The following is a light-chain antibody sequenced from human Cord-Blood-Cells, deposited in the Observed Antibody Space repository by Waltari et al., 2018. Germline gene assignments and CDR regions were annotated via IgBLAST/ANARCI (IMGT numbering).Light chain of an antibody. J-gene: IGKJ1*01. Sequence: EIVMTQSPATLSVSPGERATRSCRASQSVSSNLAWYQQKPGQAPRLLIYVASTRATGIPARFSGSGSGTEFTLTISSLQSEDFAVYYCQQYNNWPPTFGQGTKVEIK. CDR3: QQYNNWPPT. V-gene: IGKV3-15*01. CDR1: QSVSSN. CDR2: VAS.